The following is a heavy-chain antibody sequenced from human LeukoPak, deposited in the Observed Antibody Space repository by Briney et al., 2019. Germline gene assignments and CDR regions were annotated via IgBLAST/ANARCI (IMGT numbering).Heavy chain of an antibody. CDR3: AREGVPNSSGYLYYFDY. V-gene: IGHV3-23*01. CDR2: ISGSGGST. J-gene: IGHJ4*02. Sequence: PGGSLRLSCAASGFTFSSYAMSRVRQAPGKGLEWVSAISGSGGSTYYADSVKGRFTISRDNSKNTLYLQMNSLRAEDTAVYYCAREGVPNSSGYLYYFDYWGQGTLVTVSS. CDR1: GFTFSSYA. D-gene: IGHD3-22*01.